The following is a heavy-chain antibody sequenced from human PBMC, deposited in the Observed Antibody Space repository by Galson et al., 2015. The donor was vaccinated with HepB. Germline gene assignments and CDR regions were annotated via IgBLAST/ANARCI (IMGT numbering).Heavy chain of an antibody. CDR3: ARIVYYDSSGYPGAFDI. Sequence: PALVKPTQTLTLTCTVSGFSLSNARMGVSWIRQPPGKALEWLAHIFSNDEKSYSTSLKSRLTITKDTSKSQVVLTMTNMDPVDTATYYCARIVYYDSSGYPGAFDIWGQETMVTVSS. D-gene: IGHD3-22*01. V-gene: IGHV2-26*01. J-gene: IGHJ3*02. CDR2: IFSNDEK. CDR1: GFSLSNARMG.